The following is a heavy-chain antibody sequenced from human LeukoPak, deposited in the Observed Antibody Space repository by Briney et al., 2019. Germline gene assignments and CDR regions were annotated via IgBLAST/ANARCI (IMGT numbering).Heavy chain of an antibody. D-gene: IGHD1-26*01. Sequence: GGTLRLSCAASGFTFSSYGMNWVRQAPGKGLEWVSSISSSSSYIYYADSVKGRFSISRDNAKKSLYLQMNILRAEDTAVYYCARNGIVGAGYYFDYWGQGTLVTVSS. V-gene: IGHV3-21*01. CDR1: GFTFSSYG. CDR3: ARNGIVGAGYYFDY. CDR2: ISSSSSYI. J-gene: IGHJ4*02.